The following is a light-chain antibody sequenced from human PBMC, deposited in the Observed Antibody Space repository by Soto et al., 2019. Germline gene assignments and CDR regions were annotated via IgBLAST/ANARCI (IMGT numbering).Light chain of an antibody. Sequence: EIVLTQSPATLSVSPGERATLSFRASQSVTGSYLAWYQRKPGQAPRLLIYGASSRATGIPDRFSGGGSGTDFTLTISRLEPEDFAVYYCQQYHNSPPTFGQGTKVDIK. CDR3: QQYHNSPPT. V-gene: IGKV3-20*01. CDR2: GAS. J-gene: IGKJ1*01. CDR1: QSVTGSY.